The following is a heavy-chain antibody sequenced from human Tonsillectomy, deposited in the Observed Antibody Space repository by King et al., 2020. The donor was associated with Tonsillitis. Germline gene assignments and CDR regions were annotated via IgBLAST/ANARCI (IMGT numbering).Heavy chain of an antibody. V-gene: IGHV3-30*18. CDR1: GFTFSTYG. Sequence: QLVQSGGGVVQPGRSLRLSCAASGFTFSTYGMHWVRQAPGKGLEWVAVISYDGSNKFYADSVKGRFTISRDNSKNTLYLQMNSLRAEDTAVYYCAKGTSPDYGAHFDYWGQGALVTVSS. J-gene: IGHJ4*02. CDR2: ISYDGSNK. D-gene: IGHD4-17*01. CDR3: AKGTSPDYGAHFDY.